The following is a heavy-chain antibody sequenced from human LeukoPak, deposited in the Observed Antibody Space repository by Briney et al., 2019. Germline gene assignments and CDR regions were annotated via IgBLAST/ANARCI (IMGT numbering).Heavy chain of an antibody. J-gene: IGHJ4*02. D-gene: IGHD5-24*01. CDR3: ARALSVEMATTTGYFDY. CDR1: GGSISSGDYY. CDR2: IYYSGST. Sequence: PSETLSLTCTVSGGSISSGDYYWSWLPQPPGMGLEWLGYIYYSGSTYYNPSLKSRVTISVYTSKNQFSLKLSSVTAADTAVYYCARALSVEMATTTGYFDYWGQGTLVTVSS. V-gene: IGHV4-30-4*08.